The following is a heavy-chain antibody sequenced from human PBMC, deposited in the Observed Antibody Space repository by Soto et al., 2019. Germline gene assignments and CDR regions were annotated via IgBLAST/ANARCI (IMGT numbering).Heavy chain of an antibody. CDR1: GGSISSGGYY. CDR3: ARGGQLELLIGDWFDP. J-gene: IGHJ5*02. Sequence: PSETLSLTCTVSGGSISSGGYYWSWIRQHPGKGLEWIGYIYYSGSTYYNPSLKSRVTISVDTSKNQFSLKLSSVTAADTAVYYCARGGQLELLIGDWFDPWGQGTLVTVSS. D-gene: IGHD1-7*01. V-gene: IGHV4-31*03. CDR2: IYYSGST.